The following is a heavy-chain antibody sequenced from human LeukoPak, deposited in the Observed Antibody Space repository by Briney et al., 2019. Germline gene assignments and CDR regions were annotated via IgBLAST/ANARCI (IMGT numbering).Heavy chain of an antibody. CDR1: GFTDSSSY. CDR2: IYSGGTT. J-gene: IGHJ4*02. V-gene: IGHV3-66*01. D-gene: IGHD3-16*01. Sequence: GGSLRLSCAASGFTDSSSYMNWVGPPPGKGLDWVSVIYSGGTTYYADSVKGRFTISRDSSKNTVYLQMHSLRVDDTAVYYCARDPVGGLFDYWGQGTLVTVSS. CDR3: ARDPVGGLFDY.